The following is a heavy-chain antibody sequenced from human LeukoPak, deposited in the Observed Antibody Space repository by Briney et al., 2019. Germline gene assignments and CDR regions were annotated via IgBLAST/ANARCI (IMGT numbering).Heavy chain of an antibody. CDR3: ARVTESYGSGRRHNYYYYYMDV. CDR1: GYTFTGYY. D-gene: IGHD3-10*01. Sequence: GASVKVSCKASGYTFTGYYMHWVRQAPGQGLEWMGWINPNSGGTNYAQKFQGRVTMTRDTSISTAYMELSRLRSDDTAVYYCARVTESYGSGRRHNYYYYYMDVWGKGTTVTISS. CDR2: INPNSGGT. J-gene: IGHJ6*03. V-gene: IGHV1-2*02.